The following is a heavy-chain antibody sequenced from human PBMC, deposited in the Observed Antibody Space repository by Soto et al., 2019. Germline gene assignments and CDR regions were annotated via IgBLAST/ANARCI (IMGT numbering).Heavy chain of an antibody. CDR2: ISGSGGST. Sequence: GGSLRLSCAASGFTFSSYAMSWVRQAPGKGLEWVSAISGSGGSTYYADSVKGRFTISRDNSKNTLYLQMNSLRAEDTAVYYCAKDIRRYCSGGSCFYDYWGQGTLVTVSS. CDR1: GFTFSSYA. CDR3: AKDIRRYCSGGSCFYDY. D-gene: IGHD2-15*01. J-gene: IGHJ4*02. V-gene: IGHV3-23*01.